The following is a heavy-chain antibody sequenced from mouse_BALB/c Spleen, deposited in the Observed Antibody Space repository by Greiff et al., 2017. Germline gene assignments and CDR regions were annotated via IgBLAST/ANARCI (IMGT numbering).Heavy chain of an antibody. Sequence: VQLQQSGAELVRPGVSVKISCKGSGYTFTDYAMHWVKQSPAKSLEWIGVISTYYGDASYNQKFKGKATMTVDKSSSTAYMELARLTSEDSAIYYCARWPTGTDAMDYWGQGTSVTVSA. CDR2: ISTYYGDA. V-gene: IGHV1S137*01. D-gene: IGHD4-1*01. CDR3: ARWPTGTDAMDY. CDR1: GYTFTDYA. J-gene: IGHJ4*01.